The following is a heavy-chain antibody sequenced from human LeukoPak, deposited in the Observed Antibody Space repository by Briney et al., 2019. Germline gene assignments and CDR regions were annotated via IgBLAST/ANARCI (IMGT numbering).Heavy chain of an antibody. V-gene: IGHV3-30*03. CDR1: GFTFSSYW. J-gene: IGHJ4*02. D-gene: IGHD3-22*01. Sequence: GGSLRLSCAASGFTFSSYWMSWVRQAPGKGLEWVAVISYDGSNKYYADSVKGRFTISRDNSKNTLYLQMNSLRAEDTAVYYCARDVSSGYYYVLGYWGQGTLVTVSS. CDR2: ISYDGSNK. CDR3: ARDVSSGYYYVLGY.